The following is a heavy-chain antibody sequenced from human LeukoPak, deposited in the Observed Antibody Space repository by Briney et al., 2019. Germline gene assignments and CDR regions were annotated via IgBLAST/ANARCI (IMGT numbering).Heavy chain of an antibody. V-gene: IGHV3-11*01. D-gene: IGHD6-19*01. CDR1: GFTFSDYY. Sequence: GGSLRLSCAASGFTFSDYYMSWIRQAPGKGLEWVSYISSSGSTIYHADSVKGRFTISRDNAKNSLYLQMNSLRAEDTAVYYCARDLAVAATYYYYGMDVWGQGTTVTVS. CDR3: ARDLAVAATYYYYGMDV. J-gene: IGHJ6*02. CDR2: ISSSGSTI.